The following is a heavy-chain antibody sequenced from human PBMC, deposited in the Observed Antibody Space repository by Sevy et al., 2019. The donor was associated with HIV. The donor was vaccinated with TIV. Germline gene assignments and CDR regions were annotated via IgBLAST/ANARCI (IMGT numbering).Heavy chain of an antibody. CDR3: AGSNWYAAFDI. CDR1: GSSFSNNW. J-gene: IGHJ3*02. CDR2: INGDGSSI. Sequence: GGSLRLSCATSGSSFSNNWMHWVRQAPGKGLVWVSRINGDGSSISYADPVNGRFTISRDNAKNTLYLQMNSLRVEDTAVYYCAGSNWYAAFDIWGPGTMVTVSS. V-gene: IGHV3-74*01. D-gene: IGHD6-13*01.